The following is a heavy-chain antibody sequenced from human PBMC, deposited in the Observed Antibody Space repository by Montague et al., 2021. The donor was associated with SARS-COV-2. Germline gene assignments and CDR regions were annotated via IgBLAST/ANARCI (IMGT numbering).Heavy chain of an antibody. J-gene: IGHJ2*01. V-gene: IGHV4-61*10. CDR1: GGAINSGDFY. CDR3: AREFRIELWQTNWYFGL. CDR2: IYVTGST. Sequence: SETLSLTCTVSGGAINSGDFYWSWIRQPAGKGLEWIGRIYVTGSTRYSPSLESRVTMSIDTAKGQFSLKLSSVTAADTAVYYCAREFRIELWQTNWYFGLWGRGTLVTVSS. D-gene: IGHD3-16*01.